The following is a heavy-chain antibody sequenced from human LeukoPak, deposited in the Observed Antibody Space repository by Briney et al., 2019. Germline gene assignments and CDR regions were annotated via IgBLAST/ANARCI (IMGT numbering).Heavy chain of an antibody. Sequence: ASVKVSCKVSGYTLTELSMHWVRQAPGKGLEWMGGFDPEDGETIYAQKFQGRVTMTEDTSTDTAYMELSSLRSEDTAVYYCARDQWNGYYDFWSGYDAFDIWGQGTMATVSS. CDR2: FDPEDGET. D-gene: IGHD3-3*01. CDR1: GYTLTELS. CDR3: ARDQWNGYYDFWSGYDAFDI. J-gene: IGHJ3*02. V-gene: IGHV1-24*01.